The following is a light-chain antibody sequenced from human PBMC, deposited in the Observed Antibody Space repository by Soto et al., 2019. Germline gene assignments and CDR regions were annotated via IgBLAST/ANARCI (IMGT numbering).Light chain of an antibody. J-gene: IGLJ3*02. CDR3: QTWGTGIRV. Sequence: QSVLTQSPSASASLGASVKLTCTLSSGHSTYAIAWHQQQPEKGPRYLMKLTSDGSHTKGDGIPDRFSGSSSGAERYLTISSLQSEDEADYSCQTWGTGIRVFGGGTKLTVL. CDR1: SGHSTYA. CDR2: LTSDGSH. V-gene: IGLV4-69*01.